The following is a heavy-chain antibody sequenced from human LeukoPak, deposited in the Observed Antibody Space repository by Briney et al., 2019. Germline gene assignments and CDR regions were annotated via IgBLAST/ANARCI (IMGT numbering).Heavy chain of an antibody. CDR2: MNPNSGNT. Sequence: ASVKVSCKAFGYTFTSYDINWVRQATGQGLEWMGWMNPNSGNTGYAQKFQGRVTMTRNTSISTAYMELSSLRSEDTAVYYCARSRTYYYDSSGYWGQGTLVTVSS. CDR1: GYTFTSYD. J-gene: IGHJ4*02. CDR3: ARSRTYYYDSSGY. D-gene: IGHD3-22*01. V-gene: IGHV1-8*01.